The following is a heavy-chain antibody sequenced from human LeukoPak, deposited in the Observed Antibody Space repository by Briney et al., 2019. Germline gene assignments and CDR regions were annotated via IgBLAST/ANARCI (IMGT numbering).Heavy chain of an antibody. V-gene: IGHV4-59*01. CDR1: GGSISSYY. J-gene: IGHJ5*02. CDR2: IYYSGST. CDR3: ARSPPRLWWFDP. Sequence: SETLSLTCTVSGGSISSYYRSWIRQPPGKGLEWIGYIYYSGSTNYNPSLKSRVTISVDTSKNQFSLKLSSVTAADTAVYYCARSPPRLWWFDPWGQGTLVTVSS. D-gene: IGHD3-10*01.